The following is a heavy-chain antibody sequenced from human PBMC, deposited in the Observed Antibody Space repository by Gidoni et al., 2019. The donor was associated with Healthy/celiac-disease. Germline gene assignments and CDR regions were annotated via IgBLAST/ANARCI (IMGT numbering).Heavy chain of an antibody. J-gene: IGHJ3*02. D-gene: IGHD6-6*01. CDR1: GFTFSSYE. Sequence: EVQLVESGGGLVQPGGSLRLSCAASGFTFSSYEMNWVRQAPGKGLEWVSYISSSGSTIYYADSVKGRFTISRDNAKNSLYLQMNSLRAEDTAVYYCAREGYSSSSWGADAFDIWGQGTMVTVSS. CDR3: AREGYSSSSWGADAFDI. V-gene: IGHV3-48*03. CDR2: ISSSGSTI.